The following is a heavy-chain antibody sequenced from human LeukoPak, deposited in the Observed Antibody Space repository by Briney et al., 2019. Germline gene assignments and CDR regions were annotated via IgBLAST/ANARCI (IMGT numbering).Heavy chain of an antibody. Sequence: SGTLSLTCTVSGGSISSGSYYWSWIRQPAGKGLEWIGYIDHSGYTNYNPSLRSRVTISVDTSKNQFSLKLSSVTAADTAVYYCAREGLNMVRGVIPKEAWGWFDPWGQGTLVTVSS. CDR2: IDHSGYT. D-gene: IGHD3-10*01. CDR3: AREGLNMVRGVIPKEAWGWFDP. CDR1: GGSISSGSYY. J-gene: IGHJ5*02. V-gene: IGHV4-61*10.